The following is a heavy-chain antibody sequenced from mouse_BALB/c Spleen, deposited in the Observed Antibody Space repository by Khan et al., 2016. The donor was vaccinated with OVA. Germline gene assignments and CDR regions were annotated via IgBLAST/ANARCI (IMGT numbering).Heavy chain of an antibody. CDR3: SREEALYYFDY. CDR1: GYIFTSYW. Sequence: QVQLKQSGAELVRPGTSVKLSCKTSGYIFTSYWIHWVKQRSGQGLEWIARIYPGTDNTYYSEKFKDKATLTADKSSSTAYLQLSSLKSEDSAVFFCSREEALYYFDYWGQGTTLTVSS. CDR2: IYPGTDNT. V-gene: IGHV1-76*01. D-gene: IGHD3-2*02. J-gene: IGHJ2*01.